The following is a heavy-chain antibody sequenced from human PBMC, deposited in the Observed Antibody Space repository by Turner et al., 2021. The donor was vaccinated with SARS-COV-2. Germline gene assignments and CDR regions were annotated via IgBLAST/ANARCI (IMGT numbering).Heavy chain of an antibody. CDR1: GYTFTGYY. V-gene: IGHV1-2*02. Sequence: QVQLVQSGAEVRKPGASVKVSCKASGYTFTGYYLPWVRQAPGQGLEWMGWISPNSGGTNYAQKVQGRVTMTRDTSISTVYMELSRLRSDDTAVYYCASSANSSGWHYWGQGTLVTVSS. CDR3: ASSANSSGWHY. D-gene: IGHD6-19*01. CDR2: ISPNSGGT. J-gene: IGHJ4*02.